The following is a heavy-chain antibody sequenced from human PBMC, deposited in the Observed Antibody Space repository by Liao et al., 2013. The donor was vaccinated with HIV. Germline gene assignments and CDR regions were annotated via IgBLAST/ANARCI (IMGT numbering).Heavy chain of an antibody. CDR3: ARGAHDYDYVQNWFDP. V-gene: IGHV4-30-4*08. J-gene: IGHJ5*02. CDR1: GGSISSVDYY. Sequence: QLQLQESGPGEVKPLQTLALTCTVSGGSISSVDYYWSWIRQPPGKGLEWIGYIYHTGSTYYNPSLKSRLTISVDTSKNQFSLKLSSVTAADTAVYYCARGAHDYDYVQNWFDPWGQGTLVTVSS. CDR2: IYHTGST. D-gene: IGHD3-16*01.